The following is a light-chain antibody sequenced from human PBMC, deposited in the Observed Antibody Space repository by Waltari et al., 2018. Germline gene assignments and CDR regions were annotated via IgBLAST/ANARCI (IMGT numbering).Light chain of an antibody. CDR1: QSISSW. J-gene: IGKJ2*01. Sequence: DIQMTQSPSTLSASVGDRVTITCRASQSISSWLAWYQQQPGKAPKVLIYKASSLESGVPSRFSGSGSGTEFTLTISSLQPNDFATYYCLQDYNYPYTFGRGTKLEIK. CDR3: LQDYNYPYT. V-gene: IGKV1-5*03. CDR2: KAS.